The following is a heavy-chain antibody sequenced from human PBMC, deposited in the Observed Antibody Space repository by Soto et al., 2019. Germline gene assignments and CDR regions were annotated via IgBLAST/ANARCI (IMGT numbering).Heavy chain of an antibody. V-gene: IGHV5-51*01. Sequence: GESLKISCKGSGYSFTSYWIGWVRQMPGKGLEWMGIIYPGDSDTRYSPSFQGQVTISADKSISTAYLQWSSLKASDTAMYYCARQRIVGALRDAFDIWGQGTMVTVSS. D-gene: IGHD1-26*01. CDR1: GYSFTSYW. CDR2: IYPGDSDT. CDR3: ARQRIVGALRDAFDI. J-gene: IGHJ3*02.